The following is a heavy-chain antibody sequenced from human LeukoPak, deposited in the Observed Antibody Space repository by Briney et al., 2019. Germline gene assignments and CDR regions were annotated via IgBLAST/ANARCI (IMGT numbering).Heavy chain of an antibody. CDR1: GYTFTGYY. V-gene: IGHV1-2*02. Sequence: ASVKVSCKASGYTFTGYYIHWVRQAPGQGLEWMGWINPNSGGTNYAQKFQGRVTMTRDTSISTAHMELSRLRSDDTAVYYCVRSYSANERDYWGQGTLVTVSS. D-gene: IGHD3-10*01. CDR3: VRSYSANERDY. CDR2: INPNSGGT. J-gene: IGHJ4*02.